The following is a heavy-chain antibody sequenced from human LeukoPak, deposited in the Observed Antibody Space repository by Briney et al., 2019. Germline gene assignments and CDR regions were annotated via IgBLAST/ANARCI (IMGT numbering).Heavy chain of an antibody. CDR3: ARGAYICSGGSCHKY. V-gene: IGHV4-39*01. J-gene: IGHJ4*02. Sequence: PSETLSLTCTVSGGSISSSSYYWGWIRQPPGKGLEWIGSIYYSGSTYYNPSLKSRVTISVDTSKNQFSLKLSSVTAADTAVYYCARGAYICSGGSCHKYWGQGTLVTVSS. D-gene: IGHD2-15*01. CDR1: GGSISSSSYY. CDR2: IYYSGST.